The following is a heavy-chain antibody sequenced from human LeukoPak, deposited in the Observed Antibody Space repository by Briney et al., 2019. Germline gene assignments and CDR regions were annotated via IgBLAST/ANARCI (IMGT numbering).Heavy chain of an antibody. Sequence: PGGSLRLSCAASGFTFSGYGMHWVRQAPGKGLEWVAFIRYDGSNKYYADSVKGRFTISRDNSKNTLYLQMNSLRAEDTAVYYCAKDRVYGDYYFDYWGQGTLVTVSS. CDR1: GFTFSGYG. D-gene: IGHD4-17*01. J-gene: IGHJ4*02. CDR2: IRYDGSNK. V-gene: IGHV3-30*02. CDR3: AKDRVYGDYYFDY.